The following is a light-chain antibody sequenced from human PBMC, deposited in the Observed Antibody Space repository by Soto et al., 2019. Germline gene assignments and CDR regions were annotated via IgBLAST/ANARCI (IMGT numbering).Light chain of an antibody. J-gene: IGKJ1*01. V-gene: IGKV3-15*01. CDR3: QQYNNWPPWT. CDR2: GAS. CDR1: QSLSSN. Sequence: IMMTQSPATLSLSPGERATLSCRASQSLSSNLAWYQQKPGQAPRLLIHGASTRATGIPARFSGSGSGTELTLTISSLQSEDFAVYYCQQYNNWPPWTFGQGTKVDIK.